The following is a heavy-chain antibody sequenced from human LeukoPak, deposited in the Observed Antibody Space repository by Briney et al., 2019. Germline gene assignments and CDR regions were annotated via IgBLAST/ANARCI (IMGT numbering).Heavy chain of an antibody. CDR3: ARLYCSSTSCYWSYFDY. V-gene: IGHV3-11*06. Sequence: PGGSLRLSCAASGFTFSDYYMSWIRQAPGKGLEWVSYISSSSSYTNYADSVKGRFTISRDNAKNSLYLQMNSLRAEDTAVYYCARLYCSSTSCYWSYFDYWGQGTLSPSPQ. J-gene: IGHJ4*02. CDR2: ISSSSSYT. CDR1: GFTFSDYY. D-gene: IGHD2-2*01.